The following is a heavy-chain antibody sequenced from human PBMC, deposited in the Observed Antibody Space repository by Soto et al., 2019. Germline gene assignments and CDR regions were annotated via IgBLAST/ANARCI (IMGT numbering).Heavy chain of an antibody. CDR1: GYTFTSYG. J-gene: IGHJ6*02. Sequence: ASVKVSCKASGYTFTSYGISWVRQAPGQGLEWMGWISAYNGNTNYAQKLQGRVTMTTDTSTSTAYMELRSLRSDDTAVYYCARASYLAALFLSGMDVWGQGTMVTVSS. CDR2: ISAYNGNT. D-gene: IGHD6-6*01. CDR3: ARASYLAALFLSGMDV. V-gene: IGHV1-18*04.